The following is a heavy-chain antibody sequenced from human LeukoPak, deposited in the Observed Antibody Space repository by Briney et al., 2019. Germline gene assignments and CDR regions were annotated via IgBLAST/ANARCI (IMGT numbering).Heavy chain of an antibody. D-gene: IGHD3-9*01. CDR1: GGSFSGYY. CDR3: ARGGLRYFDWLLPMCFDY. Sequence: KPSETLSLTCAVYGGSFSGYYWSWIRQPPGKGLEWIGEINHSGSTNYNPSLKSRVTISVDTSKNQFSLKLSSVTAADTAVYYCARGGLRYFDWLLPMCFDYWGQGTLVTVSS. V-gene: IGHV4-34*01. J-gene: IGHJ4*02. CDR2: INHSGST.